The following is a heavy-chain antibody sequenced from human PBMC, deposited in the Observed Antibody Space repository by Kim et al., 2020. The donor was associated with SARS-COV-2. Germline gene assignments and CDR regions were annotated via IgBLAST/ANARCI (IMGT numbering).Heavy chain of an antibody. CDR3: ARAGSDYDFYYNYAMDV. CDR1: GFTFSSYA. J-gene: IGHJ6*02. V-gene: IGHV3-30-3*01. Sequence: GGSLRLSCAASGFTFSSYAMYWVRQPPGKGLQWVAVMSYNGVNKYYADSVKGRFTISRDNSKSTLYLHMNTLRGEDTAVYYCARAGSDYDFYYNYAMDVWGHWSTVTVSS. CDR2: MSYNGVNK. D-gene: IGHD4-17*01.